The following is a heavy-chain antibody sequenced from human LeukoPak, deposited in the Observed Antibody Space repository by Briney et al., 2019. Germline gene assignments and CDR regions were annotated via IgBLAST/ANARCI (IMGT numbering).Heavy chain of an antibody. CDR3: ATVDYGGNSADY. D-gene: IGHD4-23*01. CDR2: ISYDGSNK. V-gene: IGHV3-30*04. Sequence: GGSLRLSCAASGFTFSSYAMHWVRQAPGKGLEWVAVISYDGSNKYCADSVKGRFTISRDNSKNTLYLQMNSLRAEDTAVYYCATVDYGGNSADYWGQGTLVTVSS. J-gene: IGHJ4*02. CDR1: GFTFSSYA.